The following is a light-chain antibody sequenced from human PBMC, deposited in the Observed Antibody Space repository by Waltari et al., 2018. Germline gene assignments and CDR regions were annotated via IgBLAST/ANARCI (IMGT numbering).Light chain of an antibody. V-gene: IGLV1-40*01. CDR1: TSNIGAGCD. CDR3: QSYDTTLSVV. CDR2: GTK. Sequence: QSVLTQPPSVSGAPGQRGRTPCTGSTSNIGAGCDVHWYQQGPGKAPTLIIHGTKPRPLGVPDRFFGSQYGTSASLAIIGLQAEDEGDYYCQSYDTTLSVVFGGGTKLTVL. J-gene: IGLJ2*01.